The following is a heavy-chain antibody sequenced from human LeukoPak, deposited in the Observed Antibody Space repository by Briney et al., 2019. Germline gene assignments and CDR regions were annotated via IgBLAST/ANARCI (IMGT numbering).Heavy chain of an antibody. CDR1: GGSISSSSYY. J-gene: IGHJ4*02. CDR2: IYYSGST. CDR3: ERPSGSYSRENFDY. D-gene: IGHD1-26*01. V-gene: IGHV4-39*01. Sequence: PSETLSLTCTVSGGSISSSSYYWGWIRQPPGKGLEWIGSIYYSGSTYYNPSLKSRVTISVDTSKNQFSLKLSSVTAADTAVYYCERPSGSYSRENFDYWGQGTLVTVSS.